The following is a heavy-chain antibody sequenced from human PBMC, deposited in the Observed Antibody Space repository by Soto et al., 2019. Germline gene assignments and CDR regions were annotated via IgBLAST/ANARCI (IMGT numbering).Heavy chain of an antibody. J-gene: IGHJ4*02. CDR2: IYYSGST. D-gene: IGHD2-2*01. Sequence: SETLSLTCTVSGGSISSGGYYWSWIRQHPGKGLEWIGNIYYSGSTYYSPSLRSRVTISEDTSKNQFSLKLISVTATDTAFYYCARHRSTITTCFEFDYWGEGTLVTVSS. CDR1: GGSISSGGYY. V-gene: IGHV4-39*01. CDR3: ARHRSTITTCFEFDY.